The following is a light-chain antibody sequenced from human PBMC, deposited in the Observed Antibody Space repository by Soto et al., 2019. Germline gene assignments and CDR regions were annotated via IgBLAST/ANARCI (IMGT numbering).Light chain of an antibody. Sequence: DIVPTQSRDSLAVSLGERATIHWKTRQSAFVASNKKDYLACYQQKPGQPPRLLISWASTRESGIPGRSGGSGSRKVFTLTISSLPDEYVAVDYYQQYYSIITFGQGTRLEIK. CDR3: QQYYSIIT. V-gene: IGKV4-1*01. CDR2: WAS. J-gene: IGKJ5*01. CDR1: QSAFVASNKKDY.